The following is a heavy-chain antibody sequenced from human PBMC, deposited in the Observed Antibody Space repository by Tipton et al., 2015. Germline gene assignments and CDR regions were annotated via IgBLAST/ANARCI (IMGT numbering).Heavy chain of an antibody. CDR2: IIPMFATT. CDR1: GDIFSKYA. D-gene: IGHD3-22*01. Sequence: QLVQSGAEVKKPGSSVRVSCKTSGDIFSKYAFSWVRLVPGQGLEWMGGIIPMFATTNYAQNFQGRLTITADTLTATVYMELKSLRSEDTAVYYCATHYDSSGLDNWGQGTLVTVSS. J-gene: IGHJ4*02. CDR3: ATHYDSSGLDN. V-gene: IGHV1-69*06.